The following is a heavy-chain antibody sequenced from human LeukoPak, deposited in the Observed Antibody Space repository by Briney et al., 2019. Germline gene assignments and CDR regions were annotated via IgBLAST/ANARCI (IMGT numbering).Heavy chain of an antibody. Sequence: PGGSLRLSCSASGFIISNYAMHWARQAPGKGLEYVSAISANGGSTYYADSVKGRFTISRDNSKNTLYLQMSSLRAEDTAIYHCVKDLYKGDSSSWYYFDYWGQGTLVTVSS. CDR2: ISANGGST. J-gene: IGHJ4*02. V-gene: IGHV3-64D*06. D-gene: IGHD6-13*01. CDR1: GFIISNYA. CDR3: VKDLYKGDSSSWYYFDY.